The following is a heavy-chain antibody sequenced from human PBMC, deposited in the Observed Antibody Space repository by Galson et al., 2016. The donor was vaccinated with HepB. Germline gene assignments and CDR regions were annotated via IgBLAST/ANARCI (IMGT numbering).Heavy chain of an antibody. CDR2: IYYRGTH. Sequence: SETLSLTCTVSGGSISSGNYYWSWVRQPPGRRLEWIGDIYYRGTHNYKPSLKSRVTISVDTSKNQFSLRLSSVTAADTAVYYCARMDPALISGFDYWGQGTLVTVS. CDR3: ARMDPALISGFDY. J-gene: IGHJ4*02. V-gene: IGHV4-61*01. D-gene: IGHD2-15*01. CDR1: GGSISSGNYY.